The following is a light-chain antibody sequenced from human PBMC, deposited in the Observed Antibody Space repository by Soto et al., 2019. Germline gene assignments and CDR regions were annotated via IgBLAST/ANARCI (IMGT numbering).Light chain of an antibody. CDR2: GAS. V-gene: IGKV3-20*01. CDR1: QSVSNIY. CDR3: QQYNSYPIT. J-gene: IGKJ5*01. Sequence: TKSPCTLSAAVGDRVTRTCDDSQSVSNIYIAWYQQKPGQAPRVLIYGASRRATGIPDRFSGSGSGTDFTLTISRLEPEDFAVYYCQQYNSYPITVGQGGRLAIK.